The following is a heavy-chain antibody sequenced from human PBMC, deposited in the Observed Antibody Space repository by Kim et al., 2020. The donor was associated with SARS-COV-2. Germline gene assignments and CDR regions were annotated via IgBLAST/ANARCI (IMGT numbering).Heavy chain of an antibody. CDR1: GFTFRSHA. J-gene: IGHJ4*02. CDR2: ISGTGATT. V-gene: IGHV3-23*01. D-gene: IGHD3-22*01. CDR3: AKAVSGYTVSPFDY. Sequence: GGSLRLSCAASGFTFRSHAISWVRQAPGPGLECVSAISGTGATTFYADSVKGRFTSSRDSSKNTVYLQMNSLRAEDTAVNYCAKAVSGYTVSPFDYWGQGTLVTVSS.